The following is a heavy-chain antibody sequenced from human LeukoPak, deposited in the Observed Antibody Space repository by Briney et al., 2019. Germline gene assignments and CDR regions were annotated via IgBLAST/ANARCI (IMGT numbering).Heavy chain of an antibody. D-gene: IGHD3-22*01. CDR1: TFTFSSYS. CDR3: ARDYSPPHYYDSSGYFDS. V-gene: IGHV3-21*01. Sequence: GGSLRLSCAASTFTFSSYSLNWVRQAPGKGPEWFSSITTSSRYIYYADSVKGRFTIFRDNAKNSLYLQMNSLRVEDTAVYYCARDYSPPHYYDSSGYFDSWGQGTLVTVSS. J-gene: IGHJ4*02. CDR2: ITTSSRYI.